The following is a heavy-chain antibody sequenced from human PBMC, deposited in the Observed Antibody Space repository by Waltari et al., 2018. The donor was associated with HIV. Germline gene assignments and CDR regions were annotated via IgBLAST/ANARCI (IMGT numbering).Heavy chain of an antibody. D-gene: IGHD6-13*01. CDR1: GGSFSGYY. CDR2: INHSGST. V-gene: IGHV4-34*01. J-gene: IGHJ3*02. Sequence: QVQLQQWGAGLLKPSETLSLTCAVYGGSFSGYYWSWIRQPPGKGLEWIGEINHSGSTNYNPSLKSRVTISVDTAKNQFSLKLSSVTAADTAVYYCARDGVAAAGMGAFDIWGQGTMVTVSS. CDR3: ARDGVAAAGMGAFDI.